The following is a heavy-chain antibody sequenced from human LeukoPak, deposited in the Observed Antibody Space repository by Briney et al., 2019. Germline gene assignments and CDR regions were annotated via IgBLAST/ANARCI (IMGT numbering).Heavy chain of an antibody. Sequence: GGSLRLSCTASGLSVSGNYWHWVRQAPGKALEWVSIIYSDGKTLYTKSVKGRFTFSRDKSKNTFYLQMNSLRVEDTAVYFCTYGDYPLTYWGQGTLVTLSS. J-gene: IGHJ4*02. V-gene: IGHV3-66*01. CDR1: GLSVSGNY. CDR2: IYSDGKT. D-gene: IGHD4-17*01. CDR3: TYGDYPLTY.